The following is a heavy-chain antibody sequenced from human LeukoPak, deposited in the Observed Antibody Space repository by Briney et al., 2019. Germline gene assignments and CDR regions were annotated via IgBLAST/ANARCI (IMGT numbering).Heavy chain of an antibody. Sequence: PGMSLRLSCAASGFTFDDYAMHWVRQAPGKGLEWVSGISWNSGSIGYADSVKGRFTISRDNAKNSLYLQMNSLRAEDTALYYCAKDSLEYSSSSPFDYWGQGTLVTVSS. J-gene: IGHJ4*02. D-gene: IGHD6-6*01. V-gene: IGHV3-9*01. CDR3: AKDSLEYSSSSPFDY. CDR1: GFTFDDYA. CDR2: ISWNSGSI.